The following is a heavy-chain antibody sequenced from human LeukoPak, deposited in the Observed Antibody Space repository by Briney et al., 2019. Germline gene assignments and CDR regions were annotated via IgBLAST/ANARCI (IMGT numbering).Heavy chain of an antibody. Sequence: SGPTLVNPTQTLTLTCTFSGFSLSTSGVGVGWIRQPPGKALEWLALIYWNDDKRYSPSLKSRLTITKDTSKNQVVLTMTNMDPVDTATYYCAHNDILTGYFYFDYWGQGTLVTVSS. CDR3: AHNDILTGYFYFDY. D-gene: IGHD3-9*01. CDR1: GFSLSTSGVG. J-gene: IGHJ4*02. CDR2: IYWNDDK. V-gene: IGHV2-5*01.